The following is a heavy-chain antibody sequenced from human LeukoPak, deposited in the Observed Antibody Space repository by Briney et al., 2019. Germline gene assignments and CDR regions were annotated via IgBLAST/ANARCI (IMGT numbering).Heavy chain of an antibody. CDR2: IYPGDSNT. J-gene: IGHJ5*02. CDR1: GYSFTTYW. CDR3: ARERLGYCSGGSCYSRWFDP. D-gene: IGHD2-15*01. V-gene: IGHV5-51*01. Sequence: GESLKISCKGSGYSFTTYWIGWVRQMPGKGLEWMGIIYPGDSNTRYSPSFQGQVTISADKSISTAYLQWSSLKASDTAMYYCARERLGYCSGGSCYSRWFDPWGQGTLVTVSS.